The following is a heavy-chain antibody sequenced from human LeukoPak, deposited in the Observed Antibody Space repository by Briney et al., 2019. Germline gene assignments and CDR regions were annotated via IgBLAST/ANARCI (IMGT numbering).Heavy chain of an antibody. D-gene: IGHD2-15*01. CDR3: ARRITCSGGSCYHEGFDY. J-gene: IGHJ4*02. Sequence: SETLSLTCTVSGGSTSSSSYYWGWIRQPPGKGLEWIGSIYYSGSTYYNPSLKSRVTISVDTSKNQFSLKLSSVTAADTAVYYCARRITCSGGSCYHEGFDYWGQGTLVTVSS. CDR2: IYYSGST. V-gene: IGHV4-39*01. CDR1: GGSTSSSSYY.